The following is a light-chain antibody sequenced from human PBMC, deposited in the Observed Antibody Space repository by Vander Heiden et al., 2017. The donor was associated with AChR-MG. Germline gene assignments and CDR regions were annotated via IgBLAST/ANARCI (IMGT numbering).Light chain of an antibody. CDR3: AAWDDSLNGVI. CDR1: SSNIGSNT. CDR2: NNN. Sequence: QSVLTQPPSASGTPGQTVIISCSGSSSNIGSNTVNWYQQLPGTAPKLLIYNNNQRPSGVPDRFSGFESGTSASLAISGLQSEDEADYYCAAWDDSLNGVIFGGGTKLTVL. V-gene: IGLV1-44*01. J-gene: IGLJ2*01.